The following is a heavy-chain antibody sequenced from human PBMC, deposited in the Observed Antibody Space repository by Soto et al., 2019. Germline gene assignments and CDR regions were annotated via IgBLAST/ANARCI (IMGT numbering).Heavy chain of an antibody. Sequence: EVQLVESGGGLVQPGGSLRLSCAASGFTFSSIWMHWVRQAPGKGLVWVSCINSDGSTTSYADSVKGRFTISRDNAKNTLYLQMHSLTAADTAVYYYVRDIRWGQGTLVTVSS. CDR3: VRDIR. J-gene: IGHJ4*02. CDR1: GFTFSSIW. CDR2: INSDGSTT. V-gene: IGHV3-74*01.